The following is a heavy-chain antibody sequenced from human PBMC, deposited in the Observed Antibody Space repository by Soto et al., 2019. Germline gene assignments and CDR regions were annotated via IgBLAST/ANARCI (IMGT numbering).Heavy chain of an antibody. CDR3: ARDYARGWCQF. J-gene: IGHJ4*02. V-gene: IGHV3-30*03. D-gene: IGHD2-8*02. Sequence: GGSLRLSCTASGFYFSNSGIQWFRQTPGKGLEWVALISFDGDKYYVDSVKGRFTISRDNPTNTVYLQMNRLRPEDTGVYYCARDYARGWCQFWGQGTLVTVSS. CDR1: GFYFSNSG. CDR2: ISFDGDK.